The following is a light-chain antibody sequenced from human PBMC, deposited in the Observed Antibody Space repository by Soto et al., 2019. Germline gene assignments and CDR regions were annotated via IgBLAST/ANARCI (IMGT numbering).Light chain of an antibody. V-gene: IGKV1-5*03. CDR1: ESISTW. Sequence: DIQMTQSPSALSALGGDRVTITCRASESISTWLAWYQQKPGKAPKLLIYQASSLEGGVPSRFSGSGSGTEFTLTISSLQPDDFATYYCEQYSTYPLTFGQGTKVEVK. CDR2: QAS. CDR3: EQYSTYPLT. J-gene: IGKJ1*01.